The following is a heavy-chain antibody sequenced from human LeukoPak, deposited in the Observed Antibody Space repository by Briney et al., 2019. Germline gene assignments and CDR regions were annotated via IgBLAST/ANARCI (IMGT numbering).Heavy chain of an antibody. Sequence: ASVKVSCKASGYTFTSYGISWVRQAPGQGLEWMGWISAYNGNTNYAQKLQGRVTMTTDTSTSTAYMELRSLRSDDTAVYYCARRDVGSGWYGIWDFDYWGQGTLVTVSS. CDR2: ISAYNGNT. CDR3: ARRDVGSGWYGIWDFDY. J-gene: IGHJ4*02. CDR1: GYTFTSYG. D-gene: IGHD6-19*01. V-gene: IGHV1-18*01.